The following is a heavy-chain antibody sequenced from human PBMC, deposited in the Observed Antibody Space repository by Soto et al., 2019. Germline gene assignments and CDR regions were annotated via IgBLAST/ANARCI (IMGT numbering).Heavy chain of an antibody. CDR3: ARGSSGWRDASDI. CDR1: SGSISSSNW. V-gene: IGHV4-4*02. Sequence: SETLSLTCAVSSGSISSSNWWSWVRQPPGKGLEWIGEIYHSGSTNYNPSLKSRVTISVDKSKNQFSLKLSSVTAADTAVYYCARGSSGWRDASDIWGQGTMVTVSS. CDR2: IYHSGST. D-gene: IGHD6-19*01. J-gene: IGHJ3*02.